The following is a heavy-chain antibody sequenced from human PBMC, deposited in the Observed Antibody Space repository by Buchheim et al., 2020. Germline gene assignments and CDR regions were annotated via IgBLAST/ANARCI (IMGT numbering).Heavy chain of an antibody. Sequence: QVQLQESGPGLVKPSETLSLTCAVSGGSISGSDWWSWVRQPPGKGLEWVGEISSGGRSNSNPSLKSRVPISIDKARNQLSLKLTSVTAADTAVYYCARENWSGEGGYDCWGQGTL. V-gene: IGHV4-4*02. D-gene: IGHD3-3*01. J-gene: IGHJ4*02. CDR1: GGSISGSDW. CDR2: ISSGGRS. CDR3: ARENWSGEGGYDC.